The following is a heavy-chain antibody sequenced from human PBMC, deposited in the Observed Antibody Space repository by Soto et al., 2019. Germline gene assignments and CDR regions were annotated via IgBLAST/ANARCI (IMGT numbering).Heavy chain of an antibody. J-gene: IGHJ2*01. CDR3: ANEWGTAVTAFTTWYFDC. CDR1: GFTFSNHG. CDR2: ISSDGSNK. V-gene: IGHV3-30*18. D-gene: IGHD2-21*02. Sequence: QVQLVESGGGVVQPGRSLRLSCAASGFTFSNHGMHWVRQAPGKGLEWVSVISSDGSNKYYADSVKGRFSISRDNFKNTLYLQRNSLRAENTAVFYCANEWGTAVTAFTTWYFDCWGRGTLVTVSS.